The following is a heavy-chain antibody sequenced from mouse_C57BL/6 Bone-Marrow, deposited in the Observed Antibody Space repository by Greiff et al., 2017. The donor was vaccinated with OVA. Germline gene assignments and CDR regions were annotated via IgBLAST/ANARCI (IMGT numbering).Heavy chain of an antibody. J-gene: IGHJ1*03. CDR3: ARDGYRYFDV. CDR1: GFTFSSYA. D-gene: IGHD2-3*01. V-gene: IGHV5-4*03. Sequence: EVMLVESGGGLVKPGGSLKLSCAASGFTFSSYAMSWVRQTPEKRLEWVATISDGGSYTYYPDNVKGRFTISRDNAKNNLYLQMSHLKSEETAMYYCARDGYRYFDVWGTGTTVTVSS. CDR2: ISDGGSYT.